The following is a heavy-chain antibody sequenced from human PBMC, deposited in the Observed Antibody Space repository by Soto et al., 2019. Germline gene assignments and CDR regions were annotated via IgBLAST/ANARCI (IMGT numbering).Heavy chain of an antibody. V-gene: IGHV4-39*01. CDR3: ARRPHPIAARPFDY. D-gene: IGHD6-6*01. CDR2: IYYSGRT. CDR1: GGSISSSSYY. J-gene: IGHJ4*02. Sequence: SETLSLTCTVSGGSISSSSYYWGWIRQPPGKGLEWIGSIYYSGRTYYNPSLKSRVTISVDTSKNQFSLKLSSVTAADTAVYYCARRPHPIAARPFDYWGQGTLVTAPQ.